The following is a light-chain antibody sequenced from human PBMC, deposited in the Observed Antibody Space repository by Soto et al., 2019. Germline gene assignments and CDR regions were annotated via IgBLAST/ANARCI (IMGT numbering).Light chain of an antibody. CDR1: SSDIGAYDY. Sequence: QSALTQPASLSGAPGQSITISCTGTSSDIGAYDYVSWFHQHPGKAPKLMISEVNNRPSGVSNRFSGSKSGNTAYLTISGLQVEDQAEYFCLSFKTTSTHVFGHGTKVIFL. CDR2: EVN. V-gene: IGLV2-14*01. CDR3: LSFKTTSTHV. J-gene: IGLJ1*01.